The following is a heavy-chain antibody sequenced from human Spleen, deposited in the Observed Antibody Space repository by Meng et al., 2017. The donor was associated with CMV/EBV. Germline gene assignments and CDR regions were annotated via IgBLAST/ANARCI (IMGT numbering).Heavy chain of an antibody. V-gene: IGHV3-9*01. CDR2: ISWNSGSI. D-gene: IGHD6-6*01. Sequence: LSLTCAASGFTFDDYAMHWVRQAPGKGLEWVSGISWNSGSIGYADSVKGRFTISRDNAKNSLYLQMNSLRAEDTALYYCAKDKGAARSYNFGHWGQGTLVTVSS. CDR1: GFTFDDYA. J-gene: IGHJ4*02. CDR3: AKDKGAARSYNFGH.